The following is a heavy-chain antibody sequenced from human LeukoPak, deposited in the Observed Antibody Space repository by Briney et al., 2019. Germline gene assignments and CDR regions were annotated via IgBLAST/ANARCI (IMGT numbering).Heavy chain of an antibody. CDR1: DYTFTSYG. CDR3: ARGYDSSGYYQGNWFDP. D-gene: IGHD3-22*01. CDR2: INPSGGST. V-gene: IGHV1-46*01. Sequence: ASVKVSCKASDYTFTSYGLSWVRQAPGQGLEWMGIINPSGGSTSYAQKFQGRVTMTRDMSTSTVYMELSSLRSEDTAVYYCARGYDSSGYYQGNWFDPWGQGTLVTVSS. J-gene: IGHJ5*02.